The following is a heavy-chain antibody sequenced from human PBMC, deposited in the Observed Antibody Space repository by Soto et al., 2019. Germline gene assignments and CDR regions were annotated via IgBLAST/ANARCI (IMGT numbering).Heavy chain of an antibody. CDR3: ARDGRYCSGGSCFDEYFQH. V-gene: IGHV3-7*01. J-gene: IGHJ1*01. D-gene: IGHD2-15*01. CDR2: IKQDGSEK. Sequence: PGGSLRLSCAASGFPFSSYWMSLVRTAPGKGLEWVANIKQDGSEKYYVDSVKGRFTISRDNAKNSLYLQMNSLRAEDTAVYYCARDGRYCSGGSCFDEYFQHWGQGTLVTVSS. CDR1: GFPFSSYW.